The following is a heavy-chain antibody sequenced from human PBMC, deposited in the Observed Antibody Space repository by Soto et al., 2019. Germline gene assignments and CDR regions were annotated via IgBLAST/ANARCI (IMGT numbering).Heavy chain of an antibody. CDR2: IWYDGSNK. CDR3: ARDSLKFTFGGVIDY. Sequence: QVQLVESGGGVVQPGRSLRLSCAASGFTFSSYGMHWVRQAPGKGLEWVAVIWYDGSNKYYADSVKGRFTISRDNSKNTLYLQMNSLRAEETAVYYCARDSLKFTFGGVIDYWGQGTLVTVSS. D-gene: IGHD3-16*01. J-gene: IGHJ4*02. CDR1: GFTFSSYG. V-gene: IGHV3-33*01.